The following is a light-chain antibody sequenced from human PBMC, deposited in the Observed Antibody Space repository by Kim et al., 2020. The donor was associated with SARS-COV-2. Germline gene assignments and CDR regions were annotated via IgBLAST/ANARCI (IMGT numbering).Light chain of an antibody. J-gene: IGKJ3*01. CDR1: QSLVYSDGNIY. CDR2: KVS. Sequence: PDSISCMSSQSLVYSDGNIYLNWFHQRPGQSPRRLIYKVSNRDAGVPDRISGSGSGTDFTLQISRVEAEDVGVYYCMQGTHLPFTFGPGTKVDIK. CDR3: MQGTHLPFT. V-gene: IGKV2-30*01.